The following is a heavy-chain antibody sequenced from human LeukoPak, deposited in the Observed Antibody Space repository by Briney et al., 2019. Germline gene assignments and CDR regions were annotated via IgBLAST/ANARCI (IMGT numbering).Heavy chain of an antibody. CDR3: ARGYSNYDFDY. Sequence: SETLSLTCTVSGGSISSYYWSWIRQPPGKGLEWIGYIYYSGSTSYNPSHKSRVTISVDTSKNQFSLKLSSVTAADTAVYYCARGYSNYDFDYWGQGTLVTVSS. CDR1: GGSISSYY. J-gene: IGHJ4*02. D-gene: IGHD4-11*01. CDR2: IYYSGST. V-gene: IGHV4-59*01.